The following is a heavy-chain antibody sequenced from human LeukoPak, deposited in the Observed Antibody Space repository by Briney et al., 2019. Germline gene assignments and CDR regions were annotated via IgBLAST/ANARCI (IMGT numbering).Heavy chain of an antibody. Sequence: ASVKVSCKVSGYTLTELSMHWVRQAPGKGLEWKGGFDPEDGETIYAQKFQGRVTMTEDTSTDTAYMELSSLRSEDTAVYYCATDLLNHYYDSSGYYAHWGQGTLVTVSS. CDR1: GYTLTELS. J-gene: IGHJ4*02. D-gene: IGHD3-22*01. CDR2: FDPEDGET. V-gene: IGHV1-24*01. CDR3: ATDLLNHYYDSSGYYAH.